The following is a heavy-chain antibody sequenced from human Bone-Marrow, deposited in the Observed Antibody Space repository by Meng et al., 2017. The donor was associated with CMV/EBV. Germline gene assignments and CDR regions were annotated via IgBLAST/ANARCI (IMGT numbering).Heavy chain of an antibody. D-gene: IGHD3-22*01. J-gene: IGHJ3*02. CDR3: ARGYYDSSGYYGLDAFDI. CDR2: IGTAGDT. CDR1: GFTFSSYD. V-gene: IGHV3-13*01. Sequence: GGSLRLSCAASGFTFSSYDMHWVRQATGKGLEWVSAIGTAGDTYYPGSVKGRFTISRENAKNSLYLQMNSLRAGDTAVYYCARGYYDSSGYYGLDAFDIWGQGTRVTV.